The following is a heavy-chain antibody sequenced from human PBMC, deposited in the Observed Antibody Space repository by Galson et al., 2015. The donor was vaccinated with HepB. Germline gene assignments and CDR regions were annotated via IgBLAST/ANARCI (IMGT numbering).Heavy chain of an antibody. Sequence: SLRLSCAASGFTFSSYAMSWVRQAPGKGLEWVSAISGSGGSTYYADSVKGRFTISRDNSKNTLYLQMNSLRAEDTAVYYCATRLNMVRGVPGEAFDYWGQGTLVTVSS. CDR3: ATRLNMVRGVPGEAFDY. CDR2: ISGSGGST. CDR1: GFTFSSYA. D-gene: IGHD3-10*01. V-gene: IGHV3-23*01. J-gene: IGHJ4*02.